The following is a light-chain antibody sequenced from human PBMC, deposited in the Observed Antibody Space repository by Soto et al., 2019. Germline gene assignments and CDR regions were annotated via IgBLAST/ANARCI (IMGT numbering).Light chain of an antibody. CDR1: SCDIGGYNS. CDR2: DVS. Sequence: QSALTQSPSASGSPGQSVTISCTGTSCDIGGYNSVSWYQQHPGKAPKVMIYDVSKRPSGVPDRFSGSKSGNTASLTVSALQAEDEADYYCSSYTDRNNLVFGTGTKVTVL. J-gene: IGLJ1*01. V-gene: IGLV2-8*01. CDR3: SSYTDRNNLV.